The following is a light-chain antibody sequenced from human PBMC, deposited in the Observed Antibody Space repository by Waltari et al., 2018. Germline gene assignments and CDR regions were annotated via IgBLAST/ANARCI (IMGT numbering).Light chain of an antibody. CDR2: NVS. V-gene: IGLV2-11*01. J-gene: IGLJ3*02. Sequence: QSALTQPRSVSASPGQSVTISCSGTSGDVGASHYVARYQQHPGQAPKVMIFNVSKRPSGVPVRFSGSQSGNTASLSIAGLQAEDEADYYCWSFTGSYWMFGGGTRLTVL. CDR3: WSFTGSYWM. CDR1: SGDVGASHY.